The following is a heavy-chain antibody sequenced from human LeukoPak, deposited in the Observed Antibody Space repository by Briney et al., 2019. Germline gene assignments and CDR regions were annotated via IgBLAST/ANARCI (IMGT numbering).Heavy chain of an antibody. CDR2: INHSGST. D-gene: IGHD3-3*02. CDR3: ARPHFEHWFDP. CDR1: GGSFSGYY. J-gene: IGHJ5*02. V-gene: IGHV4-34*01. Sequence: SETLSLTCAVYGGSFSGYYWSWIRQPPGKGLEWIGEINHSGSTNYNPSLKSRVTISVDTSKNQFSLKLSSVTAADTAVYYCARPHFEHWFDPWGQGTLVIVSS.